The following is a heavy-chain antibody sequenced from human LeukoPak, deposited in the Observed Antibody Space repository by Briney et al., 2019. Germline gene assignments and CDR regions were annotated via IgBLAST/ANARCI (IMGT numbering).Heavy chain of an antibody. Sequence: PGGSLRLSCAASGFTFSSYWMSWVRQAPGKGLEWVSYIGGSGSYTNYADSVKGRFTISRDNAKNSLYLQMNSLRAEDTAVYYCELPFDYWGQGTLVTVSS. J-gene: IGHJ4*02. CDR1: GFTFSSYW. CDR2: IGGSGSYT. V-gene: IGHV3-21*05. CDR3: ELPFDY.